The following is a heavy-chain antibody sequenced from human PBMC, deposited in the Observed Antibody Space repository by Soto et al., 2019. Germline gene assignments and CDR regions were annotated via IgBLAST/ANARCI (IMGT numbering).Heavy chain of an antibody. CDR1: GFTFSSYA. Sequence: GGSLRLSCAASGFTFSSYAMHWVRQAPGKGLEWVAVISYDGSNKYYADSVKGRFTISRDNSKNTLYLQMNSLRAEDTAVYYCASEGSLIAARPRFAYYYGMDVWGQGTTVTVSS. J-gene: IGHJ6*02. D-gene: IGHD6-6*01. CDR2: ISYDGSNK. CDR3: ASEGSLIAARPRFAYYYGMDV. V-gene: IGHV3-30-3*01.